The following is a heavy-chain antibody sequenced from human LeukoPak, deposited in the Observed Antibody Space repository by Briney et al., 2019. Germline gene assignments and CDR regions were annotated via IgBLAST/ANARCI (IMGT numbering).Heavy chain of an antibody. CDR3: ARAALDYDFWSGYYKGDAFDI. D-gene: IGHD3-3*01. J-gene: IGHJ3*02. CDR1: GGSISSSSYY. CDR2: IYYSGST. Sequence: SETLSLTCTVSGGSISSSSYYWGWIRQPPGKGLEWIGSIYYSGSTYYNPSLKSRVTISVDTSKNQFSLKLSSVTAADTAVYYCARAALDYDFWSGYYKGDAFDIWSQGTMVTVSS. V-gene: IGHV4-39*07.